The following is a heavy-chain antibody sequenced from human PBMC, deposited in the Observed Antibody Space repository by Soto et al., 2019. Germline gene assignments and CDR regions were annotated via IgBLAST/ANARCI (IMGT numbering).Heavy chain of an antibody. CDR2: IKSKSDGETA. Sequence: GGSLRLSCAASGLTFSNVWMTWVRQAPRKGLEWVGRIKSKSDGETADVAAPVKARFTISRDDSKNTVFLEMNSLRSEDTALYYCAITAMINRDSSTSFDYWGRGTQVTVSS. CDR3: AITAMINRDSSTSFDY. CDR1: GLTFSNVW. D-gene: IGHD5-18*01. J-gene: IGHJ4*02. V-gene: IGHV3-15*01.